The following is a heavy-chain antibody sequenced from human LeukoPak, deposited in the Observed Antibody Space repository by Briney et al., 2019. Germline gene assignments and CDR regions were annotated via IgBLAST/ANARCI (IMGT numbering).Heavy chain of an antibody. D-gene: IGHD6-13*01. Sequence: SQTLSLTCAISGDSVSSNSAAWNWIRQSPSRGLEWLGRTYYRSKWYNDYAVSVKSRITINPDTSKNQFSLQLNPVTPEDTAVYYCARDHVSSSWQVYYYYGMDVWGQGTTVTVSS. CDR3: ARDHVSSSWQVYYYYGMDV. CDR1: GDSVSSNSAA. J-gene: IGHJ6*02. V-gene: IGHV6-1*01. CDR2: TYYRSKWYN.